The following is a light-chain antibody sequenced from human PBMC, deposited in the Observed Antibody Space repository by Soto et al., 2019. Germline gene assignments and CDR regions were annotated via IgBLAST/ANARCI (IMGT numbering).Light chain of an antibody. V-gene: IGKV1-39*01. Sequence: DIQMTQSPSSLSASVGDRVTITCRASQIINTYLNWYQQKPGKVPKLLIVAASSLQSGVQSRFSGSGSGTYLTLTINSLQPEDLATSYCQQSYSSLYTFGQGTKLEIK. J-gene: IGKJ2*01. CDR2: AAS. CDR1: QIINTY. CDR3: QQSYSSLYT.